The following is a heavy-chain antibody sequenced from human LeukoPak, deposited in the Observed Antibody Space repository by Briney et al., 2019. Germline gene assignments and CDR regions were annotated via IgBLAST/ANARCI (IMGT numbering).Heavy chain of an antibody. D-gene: IGHD3-10*01. V-gene: IGHV4-39*07. CDR1: GGSISSSSYY. J-gene: IGHJ4*02. CDR3: AKPATVRGVTPDY. Sequence: SETLSLTCTVSGGSISSSSYYWGWIRQPPGKGLEWIGSIYYSGSTYYNPSLKSRVTISVDTSKNQFSLKLSSVTAADTAVYYCAKPATVRGVTPDYWGQGTLVTVSS. CDR2: IYYSGST.